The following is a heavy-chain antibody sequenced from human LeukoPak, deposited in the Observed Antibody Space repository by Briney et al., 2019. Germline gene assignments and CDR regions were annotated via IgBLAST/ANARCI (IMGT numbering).Heavy chain of an antibody. CDR3: ERDLRSTTGQGAYYYYYGMDV. CDR2: INPSGGST. CDR1: GYTFTGYY. J-gene: IGHJ6*02. Sequence: ASVKVSCKASGYTFTGYYMHWVRQAPGQGLEWMGIINPSGGSTSYAQKFQGRVTMTRDTSTSTVYMELSSLRSEDTAVYYCERDLRSTTGQGAYYYYYGMDVWGQGTTVTVSS. D-gene: IGHD1-1*01. V-gene: IGHV1-46*01.